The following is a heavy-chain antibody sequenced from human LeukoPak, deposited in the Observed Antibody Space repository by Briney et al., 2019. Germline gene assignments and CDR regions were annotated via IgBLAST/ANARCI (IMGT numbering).Heavy chain of an antibody. CDR3: ARGYTSGWSPALDI. CDR1: GGSISSYY. V-gene: IGHV4-59*01. Sequence: SETLSLTCTVSGGSISSYYWTWIRQPPGKGLEWIGYIYFSGSTNYNPSLKNRVTFSVDTSKNQFSLNLSSVTAADTAVYYCARGYTSGWSPALDIWGQGAMVTVSS. J-gene: IGHJ3*02. CDR2: IYFSGST. D-gene: IGHD6-19*01.